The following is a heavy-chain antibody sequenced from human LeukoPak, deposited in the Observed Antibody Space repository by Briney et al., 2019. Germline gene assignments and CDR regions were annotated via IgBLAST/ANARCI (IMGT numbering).Heavy chain of an antibody. V-gene: IGHV3-23*01. CDR3: AKAYGSGSPVDY. D-gene: IGHD3-10*01. J-gene: IGHJ4*02. CDR1: GFTFSSYA. Sequence: GGTLRLSCAASGFTFSSYAMSWVRQAPGKGLEWVSAISGSGGDTYYADSVKGRFTISRDNSKNTLYLQMNSLRDEDTAVYFCAKAYGSGSPVDYWGQGTLVTVSS. CDR2: ISGSGGDT.